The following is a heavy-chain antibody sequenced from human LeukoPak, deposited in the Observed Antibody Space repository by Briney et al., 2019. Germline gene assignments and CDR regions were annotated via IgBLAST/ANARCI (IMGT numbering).Heavy chain of an antibody. CDR1: GGSFSGYY. CDR2: INHSGST. CDR3: ARGARFLGTARYSSWSFYFDY. J-gene: IGHJ4*02. V-gene: IGHV4-34*01. D-gene: IGHD6-19*01. Sequence: PSETLSLTCAVYGGSFSGYYWSWIRQPPGKGLEWIGEINHSGSTNYNPSLKSRVTISVDTSKNQFSLKLSSVTAADTAVYYCARGARFLGTARYSSWSFYFDYWGQGTLVTVSS.